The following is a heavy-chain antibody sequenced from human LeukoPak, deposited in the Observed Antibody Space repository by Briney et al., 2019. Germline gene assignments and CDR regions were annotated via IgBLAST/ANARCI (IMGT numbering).Heavy chain of an antibody. CDR1: GFTFSSYW. D-gene: IGHD3/OR15-3a*01. V-gene: IGHV3-7*01. CDR3: ARQTGSGLFILP. Sequence: PGGSLRLSCAASGFTFSSYWMTWVRQAPGKGLEWVANIKQDGSEKYYVDSVKGRFTTSRDNAKKSLYLQMNSLRDEDTAVYYCARQTGSGLFILPGGQGTLVTVSS. CDR2: IKQDGSEK. J-gene: IGHJ4*02.